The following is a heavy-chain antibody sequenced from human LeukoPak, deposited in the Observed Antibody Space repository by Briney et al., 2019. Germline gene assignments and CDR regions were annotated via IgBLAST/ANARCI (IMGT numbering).Heavy chain of an antibody. Sequence: PRGSLRLSCAASGFTFSSYAMHWVRQAPGKGLEWVAVISYDGSNKYYADSVKGRFTISRDNSKNTLYLQMNSLRAEDTAVYYCARGDDFWSGYYLTSDDYYMDVWGKGTTVTVSS. D-gene: IGHD3-3*01. CDR1: GFTFSSYA. CDR2: ISYDGSNK. CDR3: ARGDDFWSGYYLTSDDYYMDV. J-gene: IGHJ6*03. V-gene: IGHV3-30*07.